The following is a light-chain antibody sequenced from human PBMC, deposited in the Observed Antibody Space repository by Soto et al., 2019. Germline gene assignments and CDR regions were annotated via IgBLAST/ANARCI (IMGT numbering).Light chain of an antibody. CDR3: QHYGSSRT. Sequence: EVVLTQSPGTLSLSPGERATLSCRASQSVSSYLAWYQQKPGQAPRLLIYGASSRATGIPDRFSGSGSGTDFTLTISRLETEDFAMYYCQHYGSSRTFGLGTKVEI. V-gene: IGKV3-20*01. J-gene: IGKJ1*01. CDR2: GAS. CDR1: QSVSSY.